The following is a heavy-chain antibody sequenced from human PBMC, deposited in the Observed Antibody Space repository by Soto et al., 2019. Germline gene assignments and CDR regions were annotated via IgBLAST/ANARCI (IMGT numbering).Heavy chain of an antibody. CDR3: AKVRRYDFWSGYAKYYGMDV. CDR1: GFTFSSYA. J-gene: IGHJ6*02. D-gene: IGHD3-3*01. CDR2: ISGGGGST. Sequence: GGSLRLSCAASGFTFSSYAMSWVRQAPGKGLEWVSAISGGGGSTYYADSVKGRFTISRDNSKNTLYLQMNSLRAEDTAVYYCAKVRRYDFWSGYAKYYGMDVWGQGTTVTVSS. V-gene: IGHV3-23*01.